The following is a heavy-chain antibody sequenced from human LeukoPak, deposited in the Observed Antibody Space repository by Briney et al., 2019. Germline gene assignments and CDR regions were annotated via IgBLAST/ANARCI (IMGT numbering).Heavy chain of an antibody. CDR2: IYYSGST. Sequence: SETLSLTCTVSGGSISSSSYYWGWIRQPPGKGLEWIGYIYYSGSTNYNPSLKSRVTISVDTSKNQFSLKLTSVTAADTAVYYCARRSQENGVIMANNWFDPWGQGTLVTVSS. J-gene: IGHJ5*02. CDR1: GGSISSSSYY. CDR3: ARRSQENGVIMANNWFDP. V-gene: IGHV4-61*05. D-gene: IGHD2-21*01.